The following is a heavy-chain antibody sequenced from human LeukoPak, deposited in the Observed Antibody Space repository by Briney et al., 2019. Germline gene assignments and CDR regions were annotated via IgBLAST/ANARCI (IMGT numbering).Heavy chain of an antibody. D-gene: IGHD6-13*01. V-gene: IGHV3-7*01. Sequence: PGGSLRLSCAASGFTFSSYAMSWVRQAPGKGLEWVASIRQDGNEKSYVDSVKGRFTISRDNTKNSLYLQMSSLRAEDTAVYYCARDGTAPGLYFDLWGQGTLVTVSS. CDR3: ARDGTAPGLYFDL. CDR1: GFTFSSYA. CDR2: IRQDGNEK. J-gene: IGHJ4*01.